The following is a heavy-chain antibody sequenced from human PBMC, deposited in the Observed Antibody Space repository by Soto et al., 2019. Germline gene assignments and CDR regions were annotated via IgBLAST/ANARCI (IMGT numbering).Heavy chain of an antibody. CDR1: GGTFSSYT. CDR3: ARGAPYCGGDCYPPDAFDI. V-gene: IGHV1-69*02. CDR2: IIPILGIA. Sequence: ASVKVSCKASGGTFSSYTISWVRQAPGQGLEWMGRIIPILGIANYAQKFQGRVTITADKSTSTAYMELSSLRSEDTAVYYCARGAPYCGGDCYPPDAFDIWGQGTMVTVSS. D-gene: IGHD2-21*01. J-gene: IGHJ3*02.